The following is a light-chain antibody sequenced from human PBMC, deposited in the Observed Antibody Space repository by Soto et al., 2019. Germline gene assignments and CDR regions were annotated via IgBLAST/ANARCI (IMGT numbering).Light chain of an antibody. Sequence: EIVLTQSPATLSLSPGERATLSCRASQSVGTYLVWYQQKPGQAPRLLIYDASKRAIGIPDRFSGSGSGTDCTLTISSLEPGDSAVYYCQQRRASPRLFGGGTRME. CDR1: QSVGTY. V-gene: IGKV3-11*01. J-gene: IGKJ4*01. CDR3: QQRRASPRL. CDR2: DAS.